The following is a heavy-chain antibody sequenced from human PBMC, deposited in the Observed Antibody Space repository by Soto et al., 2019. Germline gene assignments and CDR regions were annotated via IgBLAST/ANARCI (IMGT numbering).Heavy chain of an antibody. D-gene: IGHD2-2*01. J-gene: IGHJ4*02. V-gene: IGHV3-11*01. CDR2: TSGSGSNI. CDR1: GFNFSDYY. CDR3: AREASYCSSTSCYYFDY. Sequence: GGSLRLSCAASGFNFSDYYMSWIRQAPGKGLEWVSHTSGSGSNIFYADSVMGRFTISRDNAKNSLYLQMHSLRAEDAAVYYCAREASYCSSTSCYYFDYWGQGTLVTVSS.